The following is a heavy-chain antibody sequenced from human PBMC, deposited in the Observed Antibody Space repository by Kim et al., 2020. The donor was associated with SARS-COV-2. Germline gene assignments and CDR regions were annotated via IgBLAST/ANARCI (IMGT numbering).Heavy chain of an antibody. CDR3: ARDPSTSCCGYSYGGPIFLADYYFDY. V-gene: IGHV3-33*01. Sequence: GGSLRLSCAASGFTFSSYGMHWVRQAPGKGLEWVAVIWYDGSNKYYADSVKGRFTISRDNSKNTLYLQMNSLRAEDTAVYYCARDPSTSCCGYSYGGPIFLADYYFDYWGQGTLVTVSS. J-gene: IGHJ4*02. D-gene: IGHD2-2*01. CDR1: GFTFSSYG. CDR2: IWYDGSNK.